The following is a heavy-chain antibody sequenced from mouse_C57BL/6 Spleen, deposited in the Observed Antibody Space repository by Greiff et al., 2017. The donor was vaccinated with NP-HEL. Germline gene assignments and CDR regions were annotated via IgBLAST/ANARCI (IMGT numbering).Heavy chain of an antibody. D-gene: IGHD2-4*01. CDR2: IRSKSNNYAT. CDR3: VRGYDYDGEGYFDV. J-gene: IGHJ1*03. Sequence: EVQLVESGGGLVQPKGSLKLSCAASGFSFNTYAMNWVRQAPGKGLEWVARIRSKSNNYATYYADSVKDRFTISRDDSESMLYLQMNNLKTEDTAMYYCVRGYDYDGEGYFDVWGTGTTVTVSS. CDR1: GFSFNTYA. V-gene: IGHV10-1*01.